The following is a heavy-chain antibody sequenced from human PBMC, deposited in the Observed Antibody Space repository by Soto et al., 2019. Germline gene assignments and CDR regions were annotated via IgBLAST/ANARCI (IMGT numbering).Heavy chain of an antibody. V-gene: IGHV1-69*01. CDR2: IIPICGTA. J-gene: IGHJ3*02. D-gene: IGHD3-22*01. CDR3: ARDDSSGYYYLRDAFDI. Sequence: QVQLVQSGAEVKKPGSSVKVSCKASGGTFSSYAISWVRQAPGQGLEWMGGIIPICGTANYAQKFQGRVTITADDSTSTAYLELSSLRSEDRAVYYCARDDSSGYYYLRDAFDIWGQGTMVTVSS. CDR1: GGTFSSYA.